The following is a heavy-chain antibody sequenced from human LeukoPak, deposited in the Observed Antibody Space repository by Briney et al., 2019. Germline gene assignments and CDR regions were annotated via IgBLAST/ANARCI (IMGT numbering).Heavy chain of an antibody. Sequence: ASVKVSCKASGYTFTSYDINWVRQATGQGLEWMGWMNPNTGNTGYAQKFQGRVTMTRNTSISTAYMELSSLRSEDTAVYYCARAHSCGLNMDYWGQGTLVTVSS. D-gene: IGHD6-19*01. CDR2: MNPNTGNT. J-gene: IGHJ4*02. CDR3: ARAHSCGLNMDY. V-gene: IGHV1-8*01. CDR1: GYTFTSYD.